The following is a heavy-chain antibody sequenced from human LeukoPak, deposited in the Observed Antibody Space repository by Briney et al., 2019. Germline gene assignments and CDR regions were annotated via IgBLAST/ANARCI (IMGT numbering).Heavy chain of an antibody. Sequence: ASVKVSCKASGGTFSSYAISWVRQAPGQGLEWMDWISAYNGNTNYAQKLQGRVTMTTDTSTSTAYMELRSLRSDDTAVYYCARGYCSGGSCYSYYYYNYMDVWGKGTTVTVSS. CDR3: ARGYCSGGSCYSYYYYNYMDV. D-gene: IGHD2-15*01. CDR2: ISAYNGNT. J-gene: IGHJ6*03. CDR1: GGTFSSYA. V-gene: IGHV1-18*01.